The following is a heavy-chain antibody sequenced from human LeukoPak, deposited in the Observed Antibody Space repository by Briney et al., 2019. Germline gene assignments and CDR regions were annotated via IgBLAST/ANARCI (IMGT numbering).Heavy chain of an antibody. CDR2: ISYDGSNK. CDR1: GFTFSSYG. CDR3: VGGNLQDAFDI. D-gene: IGHD4-23*01. V-gene: IGHV3-30*03. Sequence: GGSLRLSCAASGFTFSSYGMHWVRQAPGKGLEWVAVISYDGSNKYYADSVKGRFTISRDNSKNTLHLQMNSLRAEDTAVYYCVGGNLQDAFDIWGQGTLVTVSS. J-gene: IGHJ3*02.